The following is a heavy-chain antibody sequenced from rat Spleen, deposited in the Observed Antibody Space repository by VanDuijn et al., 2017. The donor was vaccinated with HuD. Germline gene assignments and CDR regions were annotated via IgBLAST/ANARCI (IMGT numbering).Heavy chain of an antibody. CDR1: GFTFSSYW. D-gene: IGHD3-1*01. Sequence: EVQLVETGGDLVQPGRSLKLSCVASGFTFSSYWMYWIRQAPGKGLEWVATISSDGRRNYYRDSVKGRFTISRDNAKATLYLQMNSLRSEDTATYYCARLTPFDYWGQGVMVTVSS. CDR2: ISSDGRRN. CDR3: ARLTPFDY. V-gene: IGHV5-58*01. J-gene: IGHJ2*01.